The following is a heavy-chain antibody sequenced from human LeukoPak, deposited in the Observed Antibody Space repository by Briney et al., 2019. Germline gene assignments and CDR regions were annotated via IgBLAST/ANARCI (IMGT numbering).Heavy chain of an antibody. Sequence: GGSLRLSCAVSGFAFSSYWMHWVRQAPGKGLVWVSRINADRTSATYADSVKGRFTISRDNAKSTLYLQINTLRDEDTAVYYCTRGDPTMAPDHWGQGTLITVSS. CDR3: TRGDPTMAPDH. CDR1: GFAFSSYW. D-gene: IGHD5-18*01. V-gene: IGHV3-74*03. J-gene: IGHJ4*02. CDR2: INADRTSA.